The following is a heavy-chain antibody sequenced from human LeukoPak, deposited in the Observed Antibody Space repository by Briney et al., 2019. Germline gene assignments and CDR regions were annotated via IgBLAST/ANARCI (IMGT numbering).Heavy chain of an antibody. Sequence: PGGSLRLSCAASGFTFSSFAMNWVRQAPGKGLEWVSGTSDNADSVKGRFTMSRDNSKKTLFLQMDSLKAEDTAVYYCAKGGSGFGFYYGMDVWGQGTTVTVSS. D-gene: IGHD3-10*01. CDR3: AKGGSGFGFYYGMDV. J-gene: IGHJ6*02. CDR1: GFTFSSFA. CDR2: TSD. V-gene: IGHV3-53*01.